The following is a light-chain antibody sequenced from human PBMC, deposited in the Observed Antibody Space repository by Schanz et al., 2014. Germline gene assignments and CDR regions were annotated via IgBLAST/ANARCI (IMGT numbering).Light chain of an antibody. CDR2: EVS. CDR1: SSDVGDYNY. Sequence: QSALTQPPSASGSPGQSVTISCTGTSSDVGDYNYVSWYQQHPGKAPKLMIYEVSKRPSGVPDRFSGSKSGNTASLTVSGLQAEDEADYYCCSYAGSTNLVFGGGTKLTVL. V-gene: IGLV2-8*01. CDR3: CSYAGSTNLV. J-gene: IGLJ2*01.